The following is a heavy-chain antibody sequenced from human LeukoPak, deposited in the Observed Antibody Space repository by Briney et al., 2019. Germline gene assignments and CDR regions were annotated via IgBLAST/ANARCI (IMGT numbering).Heavy chain of an antibody. CDR3: AKRGIVIRGILIIGFHKEAYYFDY. CDR2: ISGSAGGT. J-gene: IGHJ4*02. Sequence: GSLRLSCVVSGITVSNYAINWVRQAPGKGLEWVSGISGSAGGTKYADSVKGRFTISRDNSLNTVYLQMNSLRAEDTAVYFCAKRGIVIRGILIIGFHKEAYYFDYWGQGTLVTVSS. D-gene: IGHD3-10*01. V-gene: IGHV3-23*01. CDR1: GITVSNYA.